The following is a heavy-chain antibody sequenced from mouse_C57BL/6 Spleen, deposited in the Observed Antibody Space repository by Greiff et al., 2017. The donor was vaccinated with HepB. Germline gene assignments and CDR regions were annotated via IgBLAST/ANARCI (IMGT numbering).Heavy chain of an antibody. J-gene: IGHJ1*03. CDR3: ARSPFIEVYFDV. Sequence: EVKLQESGGGLVQPGGSLSLSCAASGFTFTDYYMSWVRQPPGKALEWLGFIRNKANGYTTEYSASVKGRFTISRDNSQSILYLQMNALRAEDSATYYCARSPFIEVYFDVWGTGTTVTVSS. V-gene: IGHV7-3*01. CDR1: GFTFTDYY. D-gene: IGHD1-1*01. CDR2: IRNKANGYTT.